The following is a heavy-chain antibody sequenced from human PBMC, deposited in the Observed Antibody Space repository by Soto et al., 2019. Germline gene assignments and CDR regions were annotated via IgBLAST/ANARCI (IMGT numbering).Heavy chain of an antibody. J-gene: IGHJ5*02. Sequence: SETLSLTCTVSSGSISSGGYYWIWIRQHPGKGLEWIGYIYYSGSTYYNPSLKSRVTISVDTSKNQFSLKLSSVTAADTAVYYCARDGDNWFDPWGQGTLVTVSS. CDR3: ARDGDNWFDP. CDR1: SGSISSGGYY. D-gene: IGHD3-3*01. V-gene: IGHV4-31*03. CDR2: IYYSGST.